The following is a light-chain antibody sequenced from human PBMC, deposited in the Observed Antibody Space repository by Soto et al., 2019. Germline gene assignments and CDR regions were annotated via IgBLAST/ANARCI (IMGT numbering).Light chain of an antibody. CDR3: CSYAGSSYV. Sequence: QSALSQPASVSGSPGQSITISCTGTSSDVGSYNLVSWYQQHPVKAPKLMIYEGSKRPSGVSNRFSGSKSGNTASLTISGLQAEDEADYYCCSYAGSSYVFGTGTKVTVL. J-gene: IGLJ1*01. CDR1: SSDVGSYNL. CDR2: EGS. V-gene: IGLV2-23*01.